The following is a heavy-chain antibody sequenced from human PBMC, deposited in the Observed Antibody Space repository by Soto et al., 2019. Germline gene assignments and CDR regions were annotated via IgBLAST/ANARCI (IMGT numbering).Heavy chain of an antibody. CDR3: ASSSHFRDTVPSIDY. CDR2: IIPIFGTA. V-gene: IGHV1-69*12. D-gene: IGHD5-18*01. CDR1: GGTFSSYA. J-gene: IGHJ4*02. Sequence: QVQLVQSGAEVKKPGSSVKVSCKASGGTFSSYAISWVRQAPGQGLEWMGGIIPIFGTANYAQKFQGRVTIIADESTSTAYMELSSLRSEDTAVYYCASSSHFRDTVPSIDYWGQGTLVTVSS.